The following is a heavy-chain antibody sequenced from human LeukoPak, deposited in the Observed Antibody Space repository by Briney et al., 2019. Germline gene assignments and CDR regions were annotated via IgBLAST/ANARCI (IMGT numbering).Heavy chain of an antibody. V-gene: IGHV4-38-2*02. D-gene: IGHD3-10*01. Sequence: PSETLSLTCTVSGYSISSGYYWGWIRQPPGKGLEWIGSIYHSGSTYYNPSLKSRVTISVDTSKNQFSLKLSSVTAADTAVYYCARVFRDTWGSGTNYFGFWGQGTLVTVSS. CDR2: IYHSGST. J-gene: IGHJ4*02. CDR3: ARVFRDTWGSGTNYFGF. CDR1: GYSISSGYY.